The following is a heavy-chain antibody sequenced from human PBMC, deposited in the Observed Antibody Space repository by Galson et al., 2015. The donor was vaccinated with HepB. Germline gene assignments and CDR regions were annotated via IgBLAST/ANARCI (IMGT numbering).Heavy chain of an antibody. Sequence: SVKVSCKASGYTFTYRYLHWVRQAPGQALEWMGWITPFNGNTNYAQKFQDRVTITRDRSMSTAYMELSSLRSEDTAMYYCASSYYYGSGSQADRNYYYYYMDVWGKGTTVTVSS. CDR2: ITPFNGNT. V-gene: IGHV1-45*02. D-gene: IGHD3-10*01. J-gene: IGHJ6*03. CDR1: GYTFTYRY. CDR3: ASSYYYGSGSQADRNYYYYYMDV.